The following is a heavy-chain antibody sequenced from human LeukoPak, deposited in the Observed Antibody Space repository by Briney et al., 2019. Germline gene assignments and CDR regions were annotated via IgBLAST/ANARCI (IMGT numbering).Heavy chain of an antibody. D-gene: IGHD3-22*01. Sequence: EAGGSLRLSCAASGFTFSSYGMHWVRQAPGKGLEWVAFIRYDGSNKYYADSVKGRFTISRDNAKNSLYLQMNSLRAEDTAVYYCASSSGYPTNYFDYWGQGTLVTVSS. J-gene: IGHJ4*02. CDR2: IRYDGSNK. CDR3: ASSSGYPTNYFDY. CDR1: GFTFSSYG. V-gene: IGHV3-30*02.